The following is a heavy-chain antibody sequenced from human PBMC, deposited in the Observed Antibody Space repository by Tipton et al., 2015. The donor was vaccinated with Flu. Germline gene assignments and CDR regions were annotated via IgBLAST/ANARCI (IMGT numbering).Heavy chain of an antibody. CDR1: GGSVSSSPYY. D-gene: IGHD3-22*01. J-gene: IGHJ4*02. CDR3: ARDPAGYYDNSAYYIFDY. V-gene: IGHV4-39*07. Sequence: TLSLTCPVSGGSVSSSPYYWGWVRQSPGKGLEWIGTIDYSGNTHYNPSLESRVSISVAKMQFSLSLSSVTAADTAVYYCARDPAGYYDNSAYYIFDYWGQGTLVTVSS. CDR2: IDYSGNT.